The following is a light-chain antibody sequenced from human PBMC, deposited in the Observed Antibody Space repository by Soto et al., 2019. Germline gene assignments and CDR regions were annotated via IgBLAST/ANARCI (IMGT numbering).Light chain of an antibody. CDR3: QVWDSSSDHPVYV. Sequence: SYELTQPPSVSVAPGKTARITCGGNNIGSKSVHWYQQKPGQAPVLVIYSDSDRPSGIPERFSDSNSGNTATLTISRVEAGDEADYYCQVWDSSSDHPVYVFGTGTKLTVL. V-gene: IGLV3-21*04. CDR2: SDS. CDR1: NIGSKS. J-gene: IGLJ1*01.